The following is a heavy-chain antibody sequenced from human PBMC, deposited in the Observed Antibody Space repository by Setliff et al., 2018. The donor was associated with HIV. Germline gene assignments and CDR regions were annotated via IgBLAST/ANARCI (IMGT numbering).Heavy chain of an antibody. CDR3: ARGKVLRGNILYY. CDR1: GYTFTGYA. CDR2: INAGNGNT. D-gene: IGHD2-8*01. J-gene: IGHJ4*02. V-gene: IGHV1-3*01. Sequence: GASVKVSCKASGYTFTGYAMHWVRQAPGQRLEWMGWINAGNGNTMYSQKFQGRVTITRDTSASTAYMELSSLRSEDTAVYYCARGKVLRGNILYYWGQGTLVTVSS.